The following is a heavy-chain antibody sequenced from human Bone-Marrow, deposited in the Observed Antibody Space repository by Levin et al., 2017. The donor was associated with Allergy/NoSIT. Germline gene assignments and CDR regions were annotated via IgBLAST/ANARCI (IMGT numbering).Heavy chain of an antibody. V-gene: IGHV4-59*08. CDR2: LYYNESP. J-gene: IGHJ5*02. Sequence: MTSETLSLTCTFSGGSISDYYCSWLRKPPGKELEWIGYLYYNESPNYNPSLRGRATISLDTSNKQFSLKVTSVTATDTAVYYCATHKGVFSPFDPWGQGTLVTVSS. CDR3: ATHKGVFSPFDP. D-gene: IGHD3-16*01. CDR1: GGSISDYY.